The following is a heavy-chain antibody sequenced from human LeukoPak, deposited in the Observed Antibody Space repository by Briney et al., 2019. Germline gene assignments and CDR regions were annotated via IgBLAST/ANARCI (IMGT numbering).Heavy chain of an antibody. D-gene: IGHD5-18*01. Sequence: SETLSLTCTVSGASIGETSYYWGWIRQPPGEGLEWIGSIYYSGSTYYNPSLKSRGTISVDTSKNQFSLKLTSVTAADTAVYYCARHGGYGRGLFEYWGQGTLVTVSS. CDR1: GASIGETSYY. CDR2: IYYSGST. CDR3: ARHGGYGRGLFEY. V-gene: IGHV4-39*01. J-gene: IGHJ4*02.